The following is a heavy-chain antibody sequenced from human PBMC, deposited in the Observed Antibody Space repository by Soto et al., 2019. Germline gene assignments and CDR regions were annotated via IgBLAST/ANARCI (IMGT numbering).Heavy chain of an antibody. Sequence: PGGSLRLSCAASGFTFSSYGMHWVRQAPGKGLEWVAVISYDGSNKYYADSVKGRFTISRDNSKNTLYLQMNSLRAEDTAVYYCARALQQLVPKYYYYGMDVWGQGTTVTVSS. D-gene: IGHD6-13*01. CDR3: ARALQQLVPKYYYYGMDV. CDR2: ISYDGSNK. V-gene: IGHV3-30*03. CDR1: GFTFSSYG. J-gene: IGHJ6*02.